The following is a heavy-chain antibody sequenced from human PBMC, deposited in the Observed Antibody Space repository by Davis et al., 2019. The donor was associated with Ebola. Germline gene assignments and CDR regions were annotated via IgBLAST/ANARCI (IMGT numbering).Heavy chain of an antibody. CDR2: IIPIFGTA. V-gene: IGHV1-69*13. D-gene: IGHD3-10*01. CDR3: AKGEITMVQGVPSGRYFDY. CDR1: GGTFSSYA. J-gene: IGHJ4*02. Sequence: SVKVSCKASGGTFSSYAISWVRQAPGQGLEWMGGIIPIFGTANYAQKFQGRVTITADESTSTAYMELSSLRSEDTAVYYCAKGEITMVQGVPSGRYFDYWGQGTLVTVSS.